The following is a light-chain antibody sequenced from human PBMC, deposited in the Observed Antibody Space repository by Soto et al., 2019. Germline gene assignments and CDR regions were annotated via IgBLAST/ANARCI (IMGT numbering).Light chain of an antibody. CDR3: CSYTTTYTYV. CDR1: SSDVGSYNR. J-gene: IGLJ1*01. V-gene: IGLV2-23*01. Sequence: QSALTQPASGSGSPGQSITISCTGTSSDVGSYNRVSWYQHHPGKAPKLMIYEGTKRPSGVSTRFSASKSGNTASLTISGPLAEDEGDYYCCSYTTTYTYVFGTGTKLTVL. CDR2: EGT.